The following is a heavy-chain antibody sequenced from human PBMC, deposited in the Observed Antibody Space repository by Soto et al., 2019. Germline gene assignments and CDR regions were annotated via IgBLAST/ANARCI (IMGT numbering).Heavy chain of an antibody. D-gene: IGHD6-13*01. CDR2: IGSRGETYAT. Sequence: GGSLRLSCAASGFTFSDYYMSWIRQAPGKGLEWLGRIGSRGETYATTYAASVKGRFTISRDDSKKTAYLQMNSLESEDTAVYYCTRDGGITAAGTANSYYYGMDVWGQGTTVTVSS. V-gene: IGHV3-73*01. CDR1: GFTFSDYY. CDR3: TRDGGITAAGTANSYYYGMDV. J-gene: IGHJ6*02.